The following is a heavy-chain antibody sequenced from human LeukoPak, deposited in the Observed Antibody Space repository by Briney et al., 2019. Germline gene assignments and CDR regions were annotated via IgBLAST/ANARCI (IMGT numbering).Heavy chain of an antibody. CDR2: ISYDGSNK. CDR3: ANDRGYCSGGSCYYLDF. Sequence: GGSLRLSCAASGFTFSSYGMHWVRQAPGKGLEWVAVISYDGSNKHYADSVKGRFTVSRDNSKNTLYLQMDSLRAEDTAVYYCANDRGYCSGGSCYYLDFWGQGTLVTVSS. CDR1: GFTFSSYG. D-gene: IGHD2-15*01. J-gene: IGHJ4*02. V-gene: IGHV3-30*18.